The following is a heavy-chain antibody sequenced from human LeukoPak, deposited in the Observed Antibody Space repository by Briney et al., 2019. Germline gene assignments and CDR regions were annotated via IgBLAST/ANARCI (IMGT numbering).Heavy chain of an antibody. D-gene: IGHD3-10*01. CDR3: ARLPNTMVRGVRKAPSAPPDY. J-gene: IGHJ4*02. Sequence: GESLKISCKGSGYSFTSYWIGWVRQMPGKGLEWMGIIYPGDSDTRYSPSFQGQVTISADKSISTAYLQWSSLKASDTAMYYCARLPNTMVRGVRKAPSAPPDYWGQGTLVTVSS. CDR1: GYSFTSYW. V-gene: IGHV5-51*01. CDR2: IYPGDSDT.